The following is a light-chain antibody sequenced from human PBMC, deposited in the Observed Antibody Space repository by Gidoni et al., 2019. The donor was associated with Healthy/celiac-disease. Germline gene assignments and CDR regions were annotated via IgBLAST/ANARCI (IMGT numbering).Light chain of an antibody. V-gene: IGKV3-15*01. J-gene: IGKJ1*01. CDR1: QSVSSN. CDR2: GAS. Sequence: EIVMTQSPATLSVSPGERATLSCRASQSVSSNLAWYQQKPGQAPRLLIYGASTRATGIPARFSGSGSGTEFTLTISSLQSEDFAVYYCQQYNNWPGXXXQGTKVEIK. CDR3: QQYNNWPGX.